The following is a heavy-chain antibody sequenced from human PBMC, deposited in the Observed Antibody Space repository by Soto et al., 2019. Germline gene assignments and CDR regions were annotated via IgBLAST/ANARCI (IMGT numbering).Heavy chain of an antibody. Sequence: QVQLQVSGPGLVKPSETLSLTCTVSGGSISSYYWSWIRQPPGKGLEWIGYIYYTGSTNYNPSLKSRVTLSVDTSKNQFSLQLSSVTAADTAVYYCANCNWYFDLWGRGTLVTVSS. CDR2: IYYTGST. CDR3: ANCNWYFDL. CDR1: GGSISSYY. J-gene: IGHJ2*01. V-gene: IGHV4-59*01.